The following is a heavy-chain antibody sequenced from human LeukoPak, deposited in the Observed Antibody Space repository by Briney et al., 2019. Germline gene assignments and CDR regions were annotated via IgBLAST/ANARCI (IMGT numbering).Heavy chain of an antibody. V-gene: IGHV4-59*01. CDR2: TSYSGST. CDR1: GGSISSNY. D-gene: IGHD2-8*02. J-gene: IGHJ4*02. Sequence: SETLPLTCTVSGGSISSNYWTWIRQPPGKGLEWIGYTSYSGSTNYNPSLRSRVTLSLDTSKNQFSLKVTSVTAADTAVYYCARGTGGTAWHTDSWGQGTLVTVSS. CDR3: ARGTGGTAWHTDS.